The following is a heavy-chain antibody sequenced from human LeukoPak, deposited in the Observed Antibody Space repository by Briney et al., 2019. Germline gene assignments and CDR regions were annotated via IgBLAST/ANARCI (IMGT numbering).Heavy chain of an antibody. J-gene: IGHJ4*02. D-gene: IGHD2-21*02. Sequence: GGSLRLSCAASGFTFSSYSMHWVRQAPGKGLEWVAVITYDVSNKYYTDSVKGRFTISRANSKNSLYLQMNSLRAEDTAVYYCGRDAGGFVVVTAFDYWGQGTLVTVSS. CDR2: ITYDVSNK. CDR3: GRDAGGFVVVTAFDY. CDR1: GFTFSSYS. V-gene: IGHV3-30-3*01.